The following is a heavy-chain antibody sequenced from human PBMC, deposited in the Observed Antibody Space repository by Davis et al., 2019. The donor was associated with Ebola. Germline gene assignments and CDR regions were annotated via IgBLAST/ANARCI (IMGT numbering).Heavy chain of an antibody. Sequence: SETLSLTCAVCGGSFSGYYWSWIRQPPGKGLEWMGEINHSGSTNYNPSLKSRVTISADTSKNQFSLKLNSVTAADTAVYYCTRTTRDSGWFIDFWGRGTLVTVSS. V-gene: IGHV4-34*01. CDR3: TRTTRDSGWFIDF. J-gene: IGHJ4*02. CDR2: INHSGST. D-gene: IGHD6-19*01. CDR1: GGSFSGYY.